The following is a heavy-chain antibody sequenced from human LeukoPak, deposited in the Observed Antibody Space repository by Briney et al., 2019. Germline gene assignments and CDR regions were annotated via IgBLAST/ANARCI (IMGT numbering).Heavy chain of an antibody. CDR2: ISYDGSNK. CDR3: AIDEGGSNKLDY. J-gene: IGHJ4*02. V-gene: IGHV3-30*03. Sequence: PGGSLRLSCAASGFTFSSYGMHWVRQAPGKGLEWVAFISYDGSNKYYADSVKGRFTISRDNYKNTLYLQKNSLRAEDTAVYYCAIDEGGSNKLDYWGQGTLVTVSS. D-gene: IGHD1/OR15-1a*01. CDR1: GFTFSSYG.